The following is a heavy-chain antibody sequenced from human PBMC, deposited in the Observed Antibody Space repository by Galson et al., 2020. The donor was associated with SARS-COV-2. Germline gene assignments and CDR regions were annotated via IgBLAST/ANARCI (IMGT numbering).Heavy chain of an antibody. D-gene: IGHD6-19*01. J-gene: IGHJ4*02. CDR1: GYTFTGYY. CDR3: ARAPAGYSSGGYCFEGLYDFDY. CDR2: INPNSGGT. Sequence: ASVKVSCKASGYTFTGYYMHWVRQAPGQGLDWMGWINPNSGGTNYAQKFQGRVTMTRDTSISPAYMELSRLRSDDTAVYYCARAPAGYSSGGYCFEGLYDFDYWGQGTLVTVSA. V-gene: IGHV1-2*02.